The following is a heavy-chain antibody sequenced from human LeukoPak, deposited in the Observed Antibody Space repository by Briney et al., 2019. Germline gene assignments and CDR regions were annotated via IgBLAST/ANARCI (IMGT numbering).Heavy chain of an antibody. CDR3: ARLESESYLGFDY. J-gene: IGHJ4*02. V-gene: IGHV1-69*13. D-gene: IGHD1-26*01. Sequence: ASVTVTSKASGGTFSSYPISWVRQAPGQGLEWMGGIIPMFGSANYAQKFQGRVTITADESTSTAYMELSSLRSEDTAVYYCARLESESYLGFDYGSQRTLVTVSS. CDR2: IIPMFGSA. CDR1: GGTFSSYP.